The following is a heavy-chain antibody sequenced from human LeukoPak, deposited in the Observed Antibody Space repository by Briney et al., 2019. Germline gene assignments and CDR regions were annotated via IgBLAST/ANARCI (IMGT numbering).Heavy chain of an antibody. CDR2: INPNSGGA. D-gene: IGHD2-21*02. V-gene: IGHV1-2*06. J-gene: IGHJ6*02. CDR3: SAGATTYCGEDCYPSFFFYHGIDV. CDR1: GYTFTGYY. Sequence: ASVTVSSTASGYTFTGYYIHWVRQAPGQGLEWMGRINPNSGGANYAQKFQGRVTMTRVTSITTVYMELSSLRSADTSVYYCSAGATTYCGEDCYPSFFFYHGIDVWGQGTTVTVSS.